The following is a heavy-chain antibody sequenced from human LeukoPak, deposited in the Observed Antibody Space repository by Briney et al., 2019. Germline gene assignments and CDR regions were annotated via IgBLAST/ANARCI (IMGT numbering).Heavy chain of an antibody. D-gene: IGHD5-24*01. J-gene: IGHJ4*02. CDR1: GFTFSSYG. V-gene: IGHV3-30*18. CDR2: ISYDGSNK. CDR3: AKSGGGMATIYFDY. Sequence: PGGSLRLSCAASGFTFSSYGMHWVRQAPGKGLGWVAVISYDGSNKYYADSVKGRFTISRDNSKNTLYLQMNSLRAEDTAVYYCAKSGGGMATIYFDYWGQGTLVTVSS.